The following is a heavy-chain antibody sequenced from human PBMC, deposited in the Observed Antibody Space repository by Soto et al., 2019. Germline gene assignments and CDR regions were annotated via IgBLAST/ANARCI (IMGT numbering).Heavy chain of an antibody. V-gene: IGHV4-34*01. CDR3: AREVGGTPASWSAP. J-gene: IGHJ5*02. D-gene: IGHD1-7*01. Sequence: PSETLSLTCAVYGGSFSGYYWSWIRQPPGKGLEWIGEINHSGSTNYNPSLKSRVTISVDTSKNQFSLKLSSVTAADTAVYYCAREVGGTPASWSAPGGKGTLVPVPS. CDR2: INHSGST. CDR1: GGSFSGYY.